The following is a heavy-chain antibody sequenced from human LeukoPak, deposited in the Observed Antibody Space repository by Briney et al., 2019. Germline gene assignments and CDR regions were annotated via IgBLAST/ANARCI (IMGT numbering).Heavy chain of an antibody. J-gene: IGHJ4*02. D-gene: IGHD6-19*01. CDR1: GYSFTNYW. Sequence: GGSLRLSCKGSGYSFTNYWIGWVRQMPGKGLEWMGIIYPGDSDTRHSPSFQGQVTISVDKSISTAYLQWSSLKASDTAMYYCARRDSSGWGSFDYWGQGTLVTVSS. CDR2: IYPGDSDT. CDR3: ARRDSSGWGSFDY. V-gene: IGHV5-51*01.